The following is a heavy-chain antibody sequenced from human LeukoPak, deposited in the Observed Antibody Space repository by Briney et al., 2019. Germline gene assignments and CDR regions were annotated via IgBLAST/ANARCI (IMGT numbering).Heavy chain of an antibody. CDR1: GGSISSGGYS. CDR3: ARGRGYSYGSGSWYFDL. J-gene: IGHJ2*01. V-gene: IGHV4-30-2*01. D-gene: IGHD5-18*01. Sequence: SRTLSLTCAVSGGSISSGGYSWSWIRQPPGKGLEWIGYIYHSGSTYYNPSLKSRVTISVDRSKNQFSLKLSSVTAADTAVYYCARGRGYSYGSGSWYFDLWGRGTLVTVSS. CDR2: IYHSGST.